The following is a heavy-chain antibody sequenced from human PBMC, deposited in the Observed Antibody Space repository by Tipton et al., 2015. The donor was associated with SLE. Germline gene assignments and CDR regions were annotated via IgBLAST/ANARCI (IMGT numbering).Heavy chain of an antibody. CDR3: ARMDYSQFQLLYFES. Sequence: TLSLTCTVSGDSISNVNYYWNWLRQRPGKGLEWIGYVYYSGNTLYNPSLRSRVTMSLDTSKNQFSLKLRSLTAADSAMYFCARMDYSQFQLLYFESWGQGILVIVSS. CDR1: GDSISNVNYY. V-gene: IGHV4-30-4*08. J-gene: IGHJ4*02. D-gene: IGHD4-11*01. CDR2: VYYSGNT.